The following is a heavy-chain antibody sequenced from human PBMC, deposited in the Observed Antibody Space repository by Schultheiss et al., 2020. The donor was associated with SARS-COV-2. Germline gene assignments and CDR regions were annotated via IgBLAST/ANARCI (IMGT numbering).Heavy chain of an antibody. CDR3: ARWVQGDFDY. CDR2: ISSSSSTI. V-gene: IGHV3-48*01. Sequence: GGSLRLSCAASGFTVSSNYMSWVRQAPGKGLEWVSYISSSSSTIYYADSVKGRFTISRDNSKNTLYLQMNSLRAEDTAVYYCARWVQGDFDYWGQGTLVTVSS. CDR1: GFTVSSNY. J-gene: IGHJ4*02.